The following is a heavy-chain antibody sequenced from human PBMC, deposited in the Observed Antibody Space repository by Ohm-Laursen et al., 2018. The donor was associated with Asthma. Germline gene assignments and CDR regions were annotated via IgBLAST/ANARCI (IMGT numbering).Heavy chain of an antibody. V-gene: IGHV3-15*01. CDR1: GFTFSSYA. CDR3: TTIPGLSSGWYLVDY. Sequence: GQTLSLTCAASGFTFSSYAMHWVRQAPGKGLEWVGRIKSKTDGGTTDYAAPVKGRFTISRDDSKNTLYLQMNSLKTEDTAVYYCTTIPGLSSGWYLVDYWGQGTLVTVSS. J-gene: IGHJ4*02. CDR2: IKSKTDGGTT. D-gene: IGHD6-19*01.